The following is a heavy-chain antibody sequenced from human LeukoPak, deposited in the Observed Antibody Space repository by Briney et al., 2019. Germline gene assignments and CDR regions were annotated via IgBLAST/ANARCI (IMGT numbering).Heavy chain of an antibody. V-gene: IGHV3-30*18. Sequence: PGGSLRLSCAASGFTFSSYGMHWVRQAPGKGLEWVAVISYDGSNKYYADSVKGRFTISRDNSKNTLYLQMNSLRAEDTAVYYCAKDGGDGYNLFYFDYWGQGTLVTVSS. CDR3: AKDGGDGYNLFYFDY. CDR2: ISYDGSNK. J-gene: IGHJ4*02. CDR1: GFTFSSYG. D-gene: IGHD5-24*01.